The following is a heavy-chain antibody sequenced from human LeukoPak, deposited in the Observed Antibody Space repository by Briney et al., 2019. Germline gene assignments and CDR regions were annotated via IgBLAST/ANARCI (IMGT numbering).Heavy chain of an antibody. V-gene: IGHV4-34*01. CDR2: IIHSGST. CDR1: GGSFSGYS. D-gene: IGHD7-27*01. CDR3: ARGQTELGTAYYYYMDV. J-gene: IGHJ6*03. Sequence: PSGTLSLTCAVNGGSFSGYSWSWIRQSPGKGLEWIADIIHSGSTNYNPSLKSRVTISLDTSRNQFSLKLTSVTAADTAVYYCARGQTELGTAYYYYMDVWGKGTTVTVSS.